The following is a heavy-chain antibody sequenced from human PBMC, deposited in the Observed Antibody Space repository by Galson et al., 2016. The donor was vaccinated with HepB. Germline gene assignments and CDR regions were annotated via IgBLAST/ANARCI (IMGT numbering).Heavy chain of an antibody. CDR1: GYILSNYW. CDR2: IYPGDSDT. D-gene: IGHD1-26*01. J-gene: IGHJ4*02. CDR3: ARQVGATGYLDL. V-gene: IGHV5-51*01. Sequence: QSGAEVTKPGESLKISCKGSGYILSNYWIAWVRQMPGKGLEWMGMIYPGDSDTRYSPSFQGQVTISADKSINTAYLQWSSLKASDTAVYYCARQVGATGYLDLWGQGTLVTVSS.